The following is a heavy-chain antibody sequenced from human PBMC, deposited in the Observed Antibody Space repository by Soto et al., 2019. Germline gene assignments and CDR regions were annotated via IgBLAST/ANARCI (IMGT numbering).Heavy chain of an antibody. J-gene: IGHJ4*02. Sequence: QLQLQESGPGLVKPSETLSLTCTVSGGSISSSSYYWGWIRQPPGKGLEWIGSIYYSGSTYYNPSLKSRVTISVDTSKNQFSLKLSSVTAADTAVYYCARHAVAGSPIDYWGQGTLVTVSS. D-gene: IGHD6-19*01. CDR1: GGSISSSSYY. CDR2: IYYSGST. V-gene: IGHV4-39*01. CDR3: ARHAVAGSPIDY.